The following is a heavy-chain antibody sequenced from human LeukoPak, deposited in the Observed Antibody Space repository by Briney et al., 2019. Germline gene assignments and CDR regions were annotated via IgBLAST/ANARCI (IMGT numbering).Heavy chain of an antibody. Sequence: GSSVKVSCKASGGTFSSYAISWVGQAAGQGLEWMGRINPIFGIANYAQKFQGRVTITADKSTSTAYMELSSLRSEDTAVYYCARDAAIAAAVGVYFDYWGQGTLVTVSS. CDR3: ARDAAIAAAVGVYFDY. CDR1: GGTFSSYA. D-gene: IGHD6-13*01. CDR2: INPIFGIA. J-gene: IGHJ4*02. V-gene: IGHV1-69*04.